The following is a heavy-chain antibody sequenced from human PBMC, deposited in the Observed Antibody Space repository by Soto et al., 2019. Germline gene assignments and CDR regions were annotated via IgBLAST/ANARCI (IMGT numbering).Heavy chain of an antibody. D-gene: IGHD3-22*01. Sequence: GGSLRLSCAASGFTFSSYGMHWVRQAPGKGLEWVAVIWYDGSNKYYADSVKGRFTISRDNSKNTLYLQMNSLRAEDTAVYYCARVPSPGYYDSSGYGAVWGQGTLVTVSS. J-gene: IGHJ4*02. CDR2: IWYDGSNK. CDR3: ARVPSPGYYDSSGYGAV. CDR1: GFTFSSYG. V-gene: IGHV3-33*01.